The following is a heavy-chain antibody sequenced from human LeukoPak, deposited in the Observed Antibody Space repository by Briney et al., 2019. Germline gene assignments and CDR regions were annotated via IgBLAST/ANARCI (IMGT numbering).Heavy chain of an antibody. D-gene: IGHD5-12*01. CDR3: ARVYSGYKSDY. V-gene: IGHV4-59*01. CDR2: IYYSGST. J-gene: IGHJ4*02. CDR1: GGSISSYY. Sequence: PSETLSLTCTVSGGSISSYYWSWIRQPPGKGLEWIGYIYYSGSTNYNPSLKSRVTISVDTSKNEFSLKLSSVTAADTAVYYCARVYSGYKSDYWGQGTLVTVSS.